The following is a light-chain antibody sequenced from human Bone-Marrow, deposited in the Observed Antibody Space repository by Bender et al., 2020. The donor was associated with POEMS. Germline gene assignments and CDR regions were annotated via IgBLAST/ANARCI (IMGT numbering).Light chain of an antibody. CDR2: EVS. CDR3: SSYTSTSTPI. J-gene: IGLJ2*01. CDR1: SSDVGGYNY. Sequence: QSALTQPASVSGSPGQSITISCTGTSSDVGGYNYVSWYQHHPGKAPKLMIYEVSHRPSGISNRFSGSKSGNTASLTISGLQADDEADYYCSSYTSTSTPIFGGGTKLTVL. V-gene: IGLV2-14*01.